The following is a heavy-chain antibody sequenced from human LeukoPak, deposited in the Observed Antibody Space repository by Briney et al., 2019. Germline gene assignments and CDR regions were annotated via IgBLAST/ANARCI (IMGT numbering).Heavy chain of an antibody. CDR1: GFTFSSYA. D-gene: IGHD3-10*01. V-gene: IGHV3-30*03. CDR3: ARGIPRDYFDY. Sequence: PGGSLRLSCAASGFTFSSYAMSWVRQAPGKGLEWVAVISYDGSNKYYADSVKGRFTISRDNSKNTLYLQVNSLRAEDTAVYYCARGIPRDYFDYWGQGTLVTVSS. J-gene: IGHJ4*02. CDR2: ISYDGSNK.